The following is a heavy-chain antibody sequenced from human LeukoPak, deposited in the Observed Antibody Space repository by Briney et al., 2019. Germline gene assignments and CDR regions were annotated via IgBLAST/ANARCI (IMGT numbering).Heavy chain of an antibody. D-gene: IGHD3-10*01. CDR3: AKVGQEYYFDY. CDR1: GFTFSSYA. J-gene: IGHJ4*02. V-gene: IGHV3-23*01. Sequence: GGSLRLSCAASGFTFSSYAMSWVRQAPGKGLKWVSAMSGSGGSTYYADSVKGRFTISRDNSENTLYLQMNSLRTEDTAVYYCAKVGQEYYFDYWGQGTLVTVSS. CDR2: MSGSGGST.